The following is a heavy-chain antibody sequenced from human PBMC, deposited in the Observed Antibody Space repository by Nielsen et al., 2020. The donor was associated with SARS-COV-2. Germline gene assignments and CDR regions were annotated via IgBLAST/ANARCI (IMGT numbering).Heavy chain of an antibody. Sequence: SETLSLTCTVSGGSISSSLHYWGWVRQPPGKGLEWIASMYYSGNTYYNPSLKSRVTMSVDTSNNQFSLKLNSLTAADTAVYYCAREDAYSSGSSYFYYGMDVWGQGTTVTVSS. D-gene: IGHD5-18*01. V-gene: IGHV4-39*07. CDR3: AREDAYSSGSSYFYYGMDV. CDR2: MYYSGNT. J-gene: IGHJ6*02. CDR1: GGSISSSLHY.